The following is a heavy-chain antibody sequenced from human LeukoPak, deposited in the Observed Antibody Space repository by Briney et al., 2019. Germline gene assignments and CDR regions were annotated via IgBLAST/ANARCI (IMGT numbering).Heavy chain of an antibody. Sequence: ASVKVSCKASGYTFTGYYMHWVRQAPGQGLEWMGWINPNSAGTNYAQKLQDRVTMTTDTSTSTAYMELRSLRSDDTAVYYCARGAGYCSSTSCPYGDYALFDYWGQGTLVTVSS. J-gene: IGHJ4*02. CDR1: GYTFTGYY. D-gene: IGHD2-2*01. CDR3: ARGAGYCSSTSCPYGDYALFDY. CDR2: INPNSAGT. V-gene: IGHV1-2*02.